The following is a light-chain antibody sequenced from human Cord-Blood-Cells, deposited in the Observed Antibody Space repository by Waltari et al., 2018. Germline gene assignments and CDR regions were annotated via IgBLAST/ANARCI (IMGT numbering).Light chain of an antibody. CDR1: QSVSSSY. J-gene: IGKJ4*01. Sequence: EIVLTQSPGTPSVSPGETATLSCRASQSVSSSYLAWYQQKPGQAPRLLIYGASSRAPGIPDRFSGSGSGTDFTLTISRLEPEDFAVYYCQQYGSSPPITFGGGTKVEIK. V-gene: IGKV3-20*01. CDR3: QQYGSSPPIT. CDR2: GAS.